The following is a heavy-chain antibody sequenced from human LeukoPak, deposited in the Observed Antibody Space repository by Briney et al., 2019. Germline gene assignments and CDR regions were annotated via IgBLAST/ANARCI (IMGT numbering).Heavy chain of an antibody. CDR1: GDSVVSNSTA. CDR2: TYYRSKWYT. Sequence: SQTLSLTCVISGDSVVSNSTACNWIRQSPSRGLEWLGRTYYRSKWYTDYAVSVKSRITINPDTSKNQFSLQLNSVTPEDTAVYYCARDGQGDGYSADEAFDLWGQGTMVTVS. J-gene: IGHJ3*01. CDR3: ARDGQGDGYSADEAFDL. D-gene: IGHD5-24*01. V-gene: IGHV6-1*01.